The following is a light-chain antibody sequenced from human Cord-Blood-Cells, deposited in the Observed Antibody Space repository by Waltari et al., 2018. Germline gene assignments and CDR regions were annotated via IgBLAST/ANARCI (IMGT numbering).Light chain of an antibody. J-gene: IGKJ1*01. CDR1: QSISSY. CDR3: QQSYSTPWT. V-gene: IGKV1-39*01. CDR2: AAS. Sequence: DIQMTQAPSSRSASVGDRVTITCRASQSISSYLNWYQHKPGKAPKLLIYAASSLQSGVPSRFSGSGSWTDFTLTIISLQPEDFATYYCQQSYSTPWTFGQGTKVEIK.